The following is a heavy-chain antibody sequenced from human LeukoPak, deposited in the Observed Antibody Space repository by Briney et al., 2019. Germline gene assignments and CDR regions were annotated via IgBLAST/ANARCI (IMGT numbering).Heavy chain of an antibody. CDR3: ARASSSWYSFYSDY. V-gene: IGHV3-20*04. CDR2: MNWNGGST. D-gene: IGHD6-13*01. CDR1: GFTFDDYG. J-gene: IGHJ4*02. Sequence: GGSLRLSCAASGFTFDDYGMNWVRQAPGKGLEWVSGMNWNGGSTGYADSVKGRFTISRDNAENSLYLQMNSLRAEDTAFYYCARASSSWYSFYSDYWGQGTLVTVSS.